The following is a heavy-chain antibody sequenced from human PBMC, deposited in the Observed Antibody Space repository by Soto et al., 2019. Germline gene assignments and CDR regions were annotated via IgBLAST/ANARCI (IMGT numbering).Heavy chain of an antibody. CDR3: ARDWRQMSRGGFFDY. CDR2: IVPLSGTP. D-gene: IGHD3-3*01. CDR1: GGNSNSYS. V-gene: IGHV1-69*06. Sequence: QVRLVQSGAEVKKPGSSVKLSCKVSGGNSNSYSIAWVRQPPGQGLQWLGTIVPLSGTPNHAHKFQGRVTITADTSTNTAYLELSSLRYEDTAIYYCARDWRQMSRGGFFDYWGQGSLVTISS. J-gene: IGHJ4*02.